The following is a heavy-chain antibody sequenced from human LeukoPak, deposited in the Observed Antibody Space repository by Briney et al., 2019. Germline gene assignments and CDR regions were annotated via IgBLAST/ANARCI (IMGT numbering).Heavy chain of an antibody. CDR3: AKEGVSYYYYYYMDV. Sequence: GGSLRLSCAASGFTFSSYSMNWVRQPPAKGLEWVSSISSSSSYIYYADSVKGRFTISRDNAKNSLYLQMNSLRAEETAVYYCAKEGVSYYYYYYMDVWGKGTTVTISS. CDR2: ISSSSSYI. J-gene: IGHJ6*03. V-gene: IGHV3-21*01. CDR1: GFTFSSYS.